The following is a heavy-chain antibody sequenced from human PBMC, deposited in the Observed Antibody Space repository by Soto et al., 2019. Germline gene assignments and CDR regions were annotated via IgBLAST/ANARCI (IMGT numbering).Heavy chain of an antibody. D-gene: IGHD6-6*01. CDR1: GYSFTDYH. Sequence: GASVKVSCKASGYSFTDYHIHWLRQAPGQGLEWLGRINPKSGGTSTAQKFQGWVTMTTDTSISTASMELTSLTVDDTAVYHCARVHLVRTSSYYCGMDVWGPGTTVTVSS. J-gene: IGHJ6*02. CDR3: ARVHLVRTSSYYCGMDV. V-gene: IGHV1-2*04. CDR2: INPKSGGT.